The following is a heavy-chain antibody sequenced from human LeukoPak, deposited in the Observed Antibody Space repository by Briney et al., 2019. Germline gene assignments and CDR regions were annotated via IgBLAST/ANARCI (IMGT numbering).Heavy chain of an antibody. CDR1: GFTFDDYT. J-gene: IGHJ6*04. CDR2: ISWDGYTI. D-gene: IGHD3-10*02. CDR3: AELGITMIGGV. Sequence: PGGSLRLSCAASGFTFDDYTMHWVRQAPGKGLEWVSLISWDGYTIYYADSVKGRFTISRDNAKNSLYLQMNSLRAEDTAVYYCAELGITMIGGVWGKGTTVTISS. V-gene: IGHV3-43*01.